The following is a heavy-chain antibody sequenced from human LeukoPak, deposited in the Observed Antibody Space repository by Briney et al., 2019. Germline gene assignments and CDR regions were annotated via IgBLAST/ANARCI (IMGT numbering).Heavy chain of an antibody. CDR1: EYTFTGYY. V-gene: IGHV1-2*02. CDR2: INPNSGAT. Sequence: GASLKVSCKASEYTFTGYYMHWVRQAPGQGLEWMGWINPNSGATDYAQNFQGRVTLTRDTSISTAYMELSRLRSDDTAVYYCASGYRFGNWGQGTLVTVSS. J-gene: IGHJ4*02. D-gene: IGHD5-18*01. CDR3: ASGYRFGN.